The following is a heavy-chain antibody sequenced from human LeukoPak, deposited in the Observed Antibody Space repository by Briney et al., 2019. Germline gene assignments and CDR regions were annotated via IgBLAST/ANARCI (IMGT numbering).Heavy chain of an antibody. J-gene: IGHJ3*02. CDR1: GGSISSCY. D-gene: IGHD6-19*01. Sequence: SETLSLTCTVSGGSISSCYWSWIRQPPGKGLEWIGYIYYSGSTNYNPSLKSRVTISVDTSKNQFSLKLSSVTAADTAVYYCARRREYSSGWTNAFDIWGQGTMVTVSS. CDR2: IYYSGST. CDR3: ARRREYSSGWTNAFDI. V-gene: IGHV4-59*08.